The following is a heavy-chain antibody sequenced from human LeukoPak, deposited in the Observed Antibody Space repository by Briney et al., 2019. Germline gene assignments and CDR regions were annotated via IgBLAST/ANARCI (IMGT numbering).Heavy chain of an antibody. Sequence: SETLSLTCTVSGDSMRSFYWSWIRQPPGKGLEWIGSIYYSGSTYYNPSLKSRVTISVDTSKNQFSLKLSSVTAADTAVYYCTRDQWELSPLGRWGQGTLVTVSS. CDR1: GDSMRSFY. J-gene: IGHJ4*02. CDR3: TRDQWELSPLGR. D-gene: IGHD1-26*01. CDR2: IYYSGST. V-gene: IGHV4-59*05.